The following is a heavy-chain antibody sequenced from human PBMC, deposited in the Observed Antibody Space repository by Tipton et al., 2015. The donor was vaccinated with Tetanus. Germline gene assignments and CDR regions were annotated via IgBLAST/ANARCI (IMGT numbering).Heavy chain of an antibody. J-gene: IGHJ6*02. V-gene: IGHV3-7*03. CDR1: GFSFEDYG. CDR3: ARYLFAYGMDV. CDR2: INRDGSEK. Sequence: GSLRLSCEASGFSFEDYGMSWVRQVPGKGLEWVAHINRDGSEKACADAVQGRFSISRDSAKNSLSLQMNSLRAEDTAVYYCARYLFAYGMDVWGQGTTVTVSS.